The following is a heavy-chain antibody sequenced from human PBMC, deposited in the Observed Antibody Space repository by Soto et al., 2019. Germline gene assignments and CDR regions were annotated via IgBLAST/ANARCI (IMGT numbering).Heavy chain of an antibody. Sequence: SETLSLTCAVSGYSISSGYYWGWIRQPPGKGLEWIGSIYHSGSTYYDPSLKSRVTISVDTSKNQFSLKLSSVTAADTAVYYCARGLPPGGGSNFDYWGQGTLVTVSS. CDR1: GYSISSGYY. CDR2: IYHSGST. J-gene: IGHJ4*02. D-gene: IGHD1-26*01. V-gene: IGHV4-38-2*01. CDR3: ARGLPPGGGSNFDY.